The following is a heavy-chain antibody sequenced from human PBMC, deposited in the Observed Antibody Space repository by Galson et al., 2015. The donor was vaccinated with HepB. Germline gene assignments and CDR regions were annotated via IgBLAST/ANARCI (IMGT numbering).Heavy chain of an antibody. V-gene: IGHV2-5*02. CDR1: GFSLCTSGVG. CDR2: IYWDDDK. D-gene: IGHD3-10*01. Sequence: PALVKPTQPLTLTCTFSGFSLCTSGVGVGWIRQPPGKALEWLALIYWDDDKRYSPSLKSRLTITKDTSKNQVVLTMTNMDPVDTATYYCAHRITMVTNWGQGTLVTVSS. CDR3: AHRITMVTN. J-gene: IGHJ4*02.